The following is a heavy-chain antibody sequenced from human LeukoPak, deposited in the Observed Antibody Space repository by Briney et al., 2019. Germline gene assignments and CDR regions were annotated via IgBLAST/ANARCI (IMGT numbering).Heavy chain of an antibody. CDR3: ARDLASTGGDNWFDP. CDR1: GFTFSSYS. D-gene: IGHD4-4*01. J-gene: IGHJ5*02. CDR2: ISSSSSYI. Sequence: GGSLRLSCAASGFTFSSYSMNWVRQAPGKGLEWVSSISSSSSYIYYADSVKGRFTISRDNAKNSLYLQMNSLRAEDTAVYYCARDLASTGGDNWFDPWGQGTLVTVSS. V-gene: IGHV3-21*01.